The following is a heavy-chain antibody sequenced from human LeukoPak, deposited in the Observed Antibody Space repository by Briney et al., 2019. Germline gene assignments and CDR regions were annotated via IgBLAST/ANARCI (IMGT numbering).Heavy chain of an antibody. V-gene: IGHV3-21*01. CDR3: ARVSPSSGYSSSWYAVGKYYFDY. CDR2: ISSSSIYI. J-gene: IGHJ4*02. Sequence: GGSLRLSCEASGFTFSSYSMNWVRQAPGKGLEWVSSISSSSIYIYYADSVKGRFTISRDNAKNSLYLQMNSLRAEDTAVYYCARVSPSSGYSSSWYAVGKYYFDYWGQGTLVTVSS. CDR1: GFTFSSYS. D-gene: IGHD6-13*01.